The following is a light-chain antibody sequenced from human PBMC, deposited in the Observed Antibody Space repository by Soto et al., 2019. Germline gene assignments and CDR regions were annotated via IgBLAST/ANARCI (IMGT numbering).Light chain of an antibody. CDR2: GAS. Sequence: EIVLTQSPGILSLSPGESATLSCGASQSVSSYLAWYQQKPGQTPRLLIYGASSRATGIPDRFSGSGSGTDFTLTISRLEPDDLAVYYCLQYGSSPRTLGRGTKVDIK. CDR3: LQYGSSPRT. CDR1: QSVSSY. J-gene: IGKJ1*01. V-gene: IGKV3-20*01.